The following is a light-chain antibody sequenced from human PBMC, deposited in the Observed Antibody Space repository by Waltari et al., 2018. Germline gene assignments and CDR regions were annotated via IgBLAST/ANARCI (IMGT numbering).Light chain of an antibody. J-gene: IGKJ1*01. CDR3: QKYGTLPAT. Sequence: EIVLTQSPGTLSLSTGDRATLSCRDSQSVSRWLAWYQPKPGHTPRLLIYGASRSANGIPDSFSGSGSGTDFSLTISRLEPEDSAVYYCQKYGTLPATFGQGTKVEVK. CDR2: GAS. V-gene: IGKV3-20*01. CDR1: QSVSRW.